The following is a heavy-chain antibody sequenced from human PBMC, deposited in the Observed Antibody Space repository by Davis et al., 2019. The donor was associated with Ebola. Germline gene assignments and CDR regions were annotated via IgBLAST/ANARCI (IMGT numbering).Heavy chain of an antibody. V-gene: IGHV3-23*01. CDR1: GFTFSSYA. D-gene: IGHD3/OR15-3a*01. J-gene: IGHJ4*02. CDR3: ARPWWGGGLGSDLYR. CDR2: ISGSGGST. Sequence: GESLKISCAASGFTFSSYAMSWVRQAPGKGLEWVSAISGSGGSTYYADSVKGRFTISRDNAKNSLYLQMNSLRAEDTAVYYCARPWWGGGLGSDLYRWGQGTLVTVSS.